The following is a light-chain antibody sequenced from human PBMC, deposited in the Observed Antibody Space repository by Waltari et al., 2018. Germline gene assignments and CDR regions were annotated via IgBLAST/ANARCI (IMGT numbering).Light chain of an antibody. Sequence: QSALTQPASVSGSPGQSLTISCTGTSCDVGGYNYVSWYQQHPGKAPKLMIFDVSNRPSGVSNRFSGSKSGNTASLTISGLQAEDEADYYCSSYISSSTLELFGGGTSLTVL. CDR1: SCDVGGYNY. V-gene: IGLV2-14*03. CDR2: DVS. J-gene: IGLJ2*01. CDR3: SSYISSSTLEL.